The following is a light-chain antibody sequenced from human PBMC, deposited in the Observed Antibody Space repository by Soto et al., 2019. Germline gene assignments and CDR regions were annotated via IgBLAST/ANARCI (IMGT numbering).Light chain of an antibody. Sequence: EIVLTQSPATLSLSPGERATLSCRASQSVSSYLAWYQQKPGQAPRLLIYDASNRATGIPARFSGSGSGTDFTLTISSLEPEYFAVYYCQQRSNWPLTTFGPGTKVDIK. CDR3: QQRSNWPLTT. CDR2: DAS. V-gene: IGKV3-11*01. J-gene: IGKJ3*01. CDR1: QSVSSY.